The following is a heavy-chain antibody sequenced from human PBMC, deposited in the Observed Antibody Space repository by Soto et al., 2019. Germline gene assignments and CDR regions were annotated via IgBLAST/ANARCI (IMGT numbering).Heavy chain of an antibody. CDR3: ARAQPVFYDFWSGYCDY. CDR2: ISSSSSYI. V-gene: IGHV3-21*01. J-gene: IGHJ4*02. CDR1: GFTFSSDS. Sequence: PGGSLRLSCAASGFTFSSDSMNWVRQAPGKGLEWVSSISSSSSYIYYADSVKGRFTISRDNAKNSLYLQMNSLRAEDTAVYYCARAQPVFYDFWSGYCDYWGQGTLVTVSS. D-gene: IGHD3-3*01.